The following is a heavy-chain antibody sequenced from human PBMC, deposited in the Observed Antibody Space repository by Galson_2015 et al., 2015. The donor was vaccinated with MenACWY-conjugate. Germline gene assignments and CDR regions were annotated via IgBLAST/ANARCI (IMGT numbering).Heavy chain of an antibody. CDR1: GLTFSTYP. CDR3: ARGHYGMDV. V-gene: IGHV3-21*04. J-gene: IGHJ6*02. Sequence: SLRLSCAASGLTFSTYPMSWVRQAPGKGLEWISFISNSGDRTQYADSVKGRFTISRDNTKNSVYLEMNSLRAEDTAVYYCARGHYGMDVWGQGTTVTVSS. CDR2: ISNSGDRT.